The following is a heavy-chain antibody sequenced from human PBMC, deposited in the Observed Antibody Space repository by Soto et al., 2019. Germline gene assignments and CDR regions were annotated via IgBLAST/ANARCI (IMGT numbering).Heavy chain of an antibody. CDR1: GFIFSGSA. D-gene: IGHD1-26*01. V-gene: IGHV3-73*01. CDR3: LRERSPDYYHY. Sequence: EVQLVESGGGLVQPGGSLKLSCAASGFIFSGSAVHWVRQASGKGLEWVGRILSKAGNYATAYPASMKGRFTISRDDSENTAFLKMNSLKNEDPAVYYCLRERSPDYYHYWGQGTLVAVSS. J-gene: IGHJ4*02. CDR2: ILSKAGNYAT.